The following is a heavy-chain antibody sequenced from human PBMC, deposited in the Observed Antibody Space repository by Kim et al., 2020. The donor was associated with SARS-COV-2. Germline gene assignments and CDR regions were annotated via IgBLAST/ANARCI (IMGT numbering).Heavy chain of an antibody. Sequence: GGSLRLSCAASGFAFSPYAMSWVRQTPGKGLECISAISGSGTTTFYEDSVKGRFANSRDNSKHMVFLQMDNLRVEDTAIYYCAKTLFGGKDYWGQGALVTVSS. V-gene: IGHV3-23*01. CDR1: GFAFSPYA. CDR3: AKTLFGGKDY. J-gene: IGHJ4*02. D-gene: IGHD2-15*01. CDR2: ISGSGTTT.